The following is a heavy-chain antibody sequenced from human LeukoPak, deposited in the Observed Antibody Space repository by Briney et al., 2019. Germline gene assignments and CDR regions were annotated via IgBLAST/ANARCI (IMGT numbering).Heavy chain of an antibody. CDR3: ASRLCSGGSCYEDY. Sequence: SETLSLTCTVSGGSTSSSSYYWGWIRQPPGKGLEWIGSIYYSGSTYYNPSLKSRVTISVDTSKNQFSLKLSSVTAADTAVYYCASRLCSGGSCYEDYWGQGTLVTVSS. V-gene: IGHV4-39*01. D-gene: IGHD2-15*01. J-gene: IGHJ4*02. CDR1: GGSTSSSSYY. CDR2: IYYSGST.